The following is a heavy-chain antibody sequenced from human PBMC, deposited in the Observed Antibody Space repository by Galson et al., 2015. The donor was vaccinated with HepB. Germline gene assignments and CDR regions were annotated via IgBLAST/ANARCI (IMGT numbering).Heavy chain of an antibody. J-gene: IGHJ5*02. CDR2: ISSSGSTI. V-gene: IGHV3-11*01. CDR1: GFTFSDLY. CDR3: ARGPGGWYSDP. D-gene: IGHD6-19*01. Sequence: SLRLSCAASGFTFSDLYMYWMRQAPGKGLEWVSYISSSGSTISYADSVEGRFTISRDNAKNSLSLQMNSLTVDDTAVYYCARGPGGWYSDPWGQGTLVTVSS.